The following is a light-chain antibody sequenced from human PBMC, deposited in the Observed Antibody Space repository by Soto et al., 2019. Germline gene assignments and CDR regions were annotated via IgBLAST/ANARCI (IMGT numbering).Light chain of an antibody. J-gene: IGKJ4*01. CDR3: QHRSNWPPLT. Sequence: EIVLTQSPATLSLSPGERATLSCRASQSVSSYLAWYQQKPGQAPRLLIYDASNRATGIPAKSSGSGSGTDCTLTISSLEPEDFAVYYCQHRSNWPPLTFGGGTKVEIK. CDR1: QSVSSY. V-gene: IGKV3-11*01. CDR2: DAS.